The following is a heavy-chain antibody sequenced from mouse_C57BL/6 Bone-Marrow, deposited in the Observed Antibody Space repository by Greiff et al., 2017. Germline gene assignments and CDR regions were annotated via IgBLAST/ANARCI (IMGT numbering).Heavy chain of an antibody. CDR3: ARHGAMDY. CDR2: ISNGGGST. J-gene: IGHJ4*01. V-gene: IGHV5-12*01. Sequence: EVMLVESGGGLVQPGGSLKLSCAASGFTFSDYYMYWVRQTPEKRLEWVAYISNGGGSTYYPDTVKGRFTISRDNAKNNLYLQMSRLKSEDTAMYYCARHGAMDYWGQGTSVTVSS. CDR1: GFTFSDYY.